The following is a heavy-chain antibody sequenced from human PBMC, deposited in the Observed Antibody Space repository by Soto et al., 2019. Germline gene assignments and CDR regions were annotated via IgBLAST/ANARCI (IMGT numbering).Heavy chain of an antibody. CDR1: GGTFSSYA. J-gene: IGHJ4*02. CDR2: IIPIFGTA. CDR3: ARDANDYVWGSYRYLYFDY. D-gene: IGHD3-16*02. Sequence: QVQLVQSGAEVKKPGSSVKVSCKASGGTFSSYAISWVRQAPGQGLEWMGGIIPIFGTANYAQKFQGRVTITADESTSTAYMELSCLRSEDTAVYYCARDANDYVWGSYRYLYFDYWGQGTLVTVSS. V-gene: IGHV1-69*01.